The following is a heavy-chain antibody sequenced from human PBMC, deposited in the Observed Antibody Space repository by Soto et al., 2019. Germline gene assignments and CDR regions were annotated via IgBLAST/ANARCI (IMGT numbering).Heavy chain of an antibody. J-gene: IGHJ4*02. D-gene: IGHD3-22*01. CDR1: GVSISSYY. CDR3: ARTSITMIV. CDR2: IYYSGST. V-gene: IGHV4-59*01. Sequence: SETLSLTCTVSGVSISSYYWSWIRQPPGKGLEWIGYIYYSGSTNYNPSLKSRVTISVDTSKNQFSLKLSSVTAADTAVYYCARTSITMIVWGQGTLVTVSS.